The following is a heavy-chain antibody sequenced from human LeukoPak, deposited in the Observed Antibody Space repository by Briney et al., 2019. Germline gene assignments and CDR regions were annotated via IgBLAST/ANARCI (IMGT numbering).Heavy chain of an antibody. CDR1: GFTFSSYA. CDR2: MSFDGTNK. D-gene: IGHD3-22*01. CDR3: ARAGLEGYYYDSSGYWNF. J-gene: IGHJ4*02. Sequence: GGSLRLSCAASGFTFSSYAMSWVRQAPGKGLQWVAVMSFDGTNKFYADSVKGRFTISRDNSKNTLYLQMNSLRAEDTVVYYCARAGLEGYYYDSSGYWNFWGQGTLVTVSS. V-gene: IGHV3-30-3*01.